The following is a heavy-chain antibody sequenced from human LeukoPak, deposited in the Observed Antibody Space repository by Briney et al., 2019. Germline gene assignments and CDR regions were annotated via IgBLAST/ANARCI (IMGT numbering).Heavy chain of an antibody. J-gene: IGHJ4*02. V-gene: IGHV4-59*12. CDR1: GGSISPYY. CDR3: ARSSAQTGDSY. D-gene: IGHD7-27*01. Sequence: PSETLSLTCTVSGGSISPYYWNWIRQPPGKGLEWIGYIYYSGSTNYNPSLKSRVTISVDTSKNQFSLKLSSVTAADTAVYYCARSSAQTGDSYWGQGTPVTVSS. CDR2: IYYSGST.